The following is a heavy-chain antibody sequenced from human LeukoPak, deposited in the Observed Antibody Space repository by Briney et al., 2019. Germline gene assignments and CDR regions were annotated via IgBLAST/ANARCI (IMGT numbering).Heavy chain of an antibody. V-gene: IGHV1-8*01. CDR1: GYTFTSYD. D-gene: IGHD2-2*01. CDR2: MNPNTGDT. J-gene: IGHJ4*02. Sequence: ASVKVSCKASGYTFTSYDINWVRQATGQGLEWMGYMNPNTGDTGYAQKFQGRVTITRDTSISTAYMELSSLGSEGTAVYYCARGREIVVVPAASLNDFWGQGTLVTVSS. CDR3: ARGREIVVVPAASLNDF.